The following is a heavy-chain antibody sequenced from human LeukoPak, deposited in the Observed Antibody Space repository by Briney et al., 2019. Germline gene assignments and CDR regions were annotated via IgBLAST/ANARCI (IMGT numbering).Heavy chain of an antibody. J-gene: IGHJ6*03. CDR3: ARAGPYGSGSYYTSPRSTYYYYYMDV. Sequence: GGSLRLSCAASGFTFSSFGMHWVRQAPGKGLEWVAVIANDGKTTYYADSVKGRFTISRDNAKNSLYLQMNSLRAEDTAVYYCARAGPYGSGSYYTSPRSTYYYYYMDVWGKGTTVTISS. V-gene: IGHV3-30*03. CDR1: GFTFSSFG. D-gene: IGHD3-10*01. CDR2: IANDGKTT.